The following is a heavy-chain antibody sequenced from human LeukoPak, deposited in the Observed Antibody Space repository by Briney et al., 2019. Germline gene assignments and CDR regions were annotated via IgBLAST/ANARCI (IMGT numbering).Heavy chain of an antibody. Sequence: GGSLRLSCAASGFTFSSYSMNCVRQAPGKGLEWVSSISSSSSYIYYADSVKGRFTISRDNAKNSLYLQMNSLRAEDTAVYYCARDSRGYSYGYDNYFDYWGQGTLVTVSS. CDR2: ISSSSSYI. CDR3: ARDSRGYSYGYDNYFDY. CDR1: GFTFSSYS. V-gene: IGHV3-21*01. D-gene: IGHD5-18*01. J-gene: IGHJ4*02.